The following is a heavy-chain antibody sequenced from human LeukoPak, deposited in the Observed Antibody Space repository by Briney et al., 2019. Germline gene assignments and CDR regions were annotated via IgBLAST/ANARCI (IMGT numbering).Heavy chain of an antibody. CDR1: GGSISSSSYY. V-gene: IGHV4-61*05. CDR3: ARGSDFGDY. CDR2: MFYSGST. Sequence: PSETLSLTCTVSGGSISSSSYYWGWIRQPPGKGLEWIGYMFYSGSTNYNPSLKSRITISINTSKNQFSLRLSSVTAADTAVYYCARGSDFGDYWGQGTLVTVSS. D-gene: IGHD4-17*01. J-gene: IGHJ4*02.